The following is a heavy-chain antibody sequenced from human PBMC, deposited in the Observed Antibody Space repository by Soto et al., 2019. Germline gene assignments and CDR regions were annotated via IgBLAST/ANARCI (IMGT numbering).Heavy chain of an antibody. J-gene: IGHJ6*02. CDR1: GFTFSNYG. CDR2: ISYDGSNK. Sequence: QVQLVESGGGVVQPGRSLRLSCAASGFTFSNYGMHWVRQAPGKGLEWVAVISYDGSNKYHAYSVKGRFTISRDNSKNTLYLQMNSVRAEDTAVYYCAKVGFSGSSTYYYYNGMDVLGQGTTVTVS. CDR3: AKVGFSGSSTYYYYNGMDV. V-gene: IGHV3-30*18. D-gene: IGHD1-26*01.